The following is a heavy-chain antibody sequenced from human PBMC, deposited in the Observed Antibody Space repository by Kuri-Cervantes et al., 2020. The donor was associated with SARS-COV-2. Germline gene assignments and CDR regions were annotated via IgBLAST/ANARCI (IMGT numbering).Heavy chain of an antibody. Sequence: GESLKISCAASGFTFSSYAMSWVRQAPGKGLEWASAISGSGGSTYYADSVKGRFTISRDNSKNTLYLQMNSLRAEDTAVYYCAKLPVRYQLLYGYYYYMDVWGKGTTVTVSS. J-gene: IGHJ6*03. CDR2: ISGSGGST. V-gene: IGHV3-23*01. CDR1: GFTFSSYA. CDR3: AKLPVRYQLLYGYYYYMDV. D-gene: IGHD2-2*02.